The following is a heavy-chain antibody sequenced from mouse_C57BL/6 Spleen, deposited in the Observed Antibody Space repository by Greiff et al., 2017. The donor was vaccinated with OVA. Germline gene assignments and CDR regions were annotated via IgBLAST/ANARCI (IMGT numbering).Heavy chain of an antibody. CDR1: GISITTGNYR. CDR3: ARFITTVVFDY. CDR2: IYYSGTI. J-gene: IGHJ2*01. D-gene: IGHD1-1*01. Sequence: VQLKQSGPGLVKPSQTVFLSCTVTGISITTGNYRWSWIRQFPGNKLEWIGYIYYSGTITYNPSLTSRTTITRDTPKNPFFLEMNSLTAEDTATYYCARFITTVVFDYWGQGTTLTVSS. V-gene: IGHV3-5*01.